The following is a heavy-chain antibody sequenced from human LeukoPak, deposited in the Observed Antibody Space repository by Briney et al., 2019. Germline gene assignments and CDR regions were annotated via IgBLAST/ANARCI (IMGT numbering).Heavy chain of an antibody. CDR2: MSSRGSCI. D-gene: IGHD3-3*01. CDR3: ARELSWRFSFDY. J-gene: IGHJ4*02. V-gene: IGHV3-21*01. Sequence: GGSLRLSCAASGFTFRDYSMNWVGHVPGKGLEWISSMSSRGSCIYYADAVKGRFTISRDNTQSSVFLQMNSLRVDDTAIYYCARELSWRFSFDYWGQGTLVTVPS. CDR1: GFTFRDYS.